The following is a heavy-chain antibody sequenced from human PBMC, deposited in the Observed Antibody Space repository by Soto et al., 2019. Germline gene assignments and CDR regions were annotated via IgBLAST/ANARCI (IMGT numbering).Heavy chain of an antibody. V-gene: IGHV3-30-3*01. J-gene: IGHJ4*02. CDR2: ISYDGSNK. Sequence: GGSLRLSCAASGFTFSSYAMHWVRQAPGKGLEWVAVISYDGSNKYYADSVKGRFTISRDNSKNTLYLQMNSLRAEDTAVYYCARADYYDSSGYYPPRPATYYFDYWGQGTLVTVSS. CDR3: ARADYYDSSGYYPPRPATYYFDY. D-gene: IGHD3-22*01. CDR1: GFTFSSYA.